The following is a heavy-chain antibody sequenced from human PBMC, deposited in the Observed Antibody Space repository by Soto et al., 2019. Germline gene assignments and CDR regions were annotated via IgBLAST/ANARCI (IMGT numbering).Heavy chain of an antibody. D-gene: IGHD1-26*01. J-gene: IGHJ4*02. Sequence: ASVKVSCKAAGGAFSNHAISWVRQAPGQGLEWMGEIGPESGATRYAQRFQGRVTMTRDMSITTVYMELNNLSPDDTAVYYCGRGRSGQIVVFYWGQGTPVTVSS. CDR3: GRGRSGQIVVFY. CDR2: IGPESGAT. CDR1: GGAFSNHA. V-gene: IGHV1-2*02.